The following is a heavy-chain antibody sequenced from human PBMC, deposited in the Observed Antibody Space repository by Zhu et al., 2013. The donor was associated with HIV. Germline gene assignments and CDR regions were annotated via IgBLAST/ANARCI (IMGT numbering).Heavy chain of an antibody. J-gene: IGHJ4*02. CDR2: INPSGGST. V-gene: IGHV1-46*01. Sequence: QVQLVQSGAEVKKPGASVKVSCKASGYTFTSYYMHWVRQAPGQGLEWMGIINPSGGSTSYAQKFQGRVTITADESTSTAYMELSSLRSEDTAVYYCGSSSWYALLDYWGQGTLVTVSS. D-gene: IGHD6-13*01. CDR3: GSSSWYALLDY. CDR1: GYTFTSYY.